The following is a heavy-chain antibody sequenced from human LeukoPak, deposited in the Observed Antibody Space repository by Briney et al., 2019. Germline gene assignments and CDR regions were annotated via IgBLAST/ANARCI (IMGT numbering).Heavy chain of an antibody. J-gene: IGHJ6*02. CDR1: GFTFSSYG. CDR2: ISYDGTNK. CDR3: AKDCGGDCYSYYYYYGMDV. Sequence: GGSLRLSCAASGFTFSSYGMHWVRQAPGKGLEWVAVISYDGTNKYYADSVKGRFTISRDNSKNTLYLQMNSLRAEDTAVYYCAKDCGGDCYSYYYYYGMDVWGQGTTVTVSS. D-gene: IGHD2-21*02. V-gene: IGHV3-30*18.